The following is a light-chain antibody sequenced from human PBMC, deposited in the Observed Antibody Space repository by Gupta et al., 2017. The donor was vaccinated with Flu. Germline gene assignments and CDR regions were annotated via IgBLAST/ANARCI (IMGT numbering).Light chain of an antibody. CDR1: QSISTY. J-gene: IGKJ2*01. Sequence: DIQMTQSPSSLSASVGDRVTITCRASQSISTYLNWYQQKPGKAPNLLIFAASTLQTGVPSRFSASGSGTDFTLTISSLQPEDFAIYFCQQSYSIPRSVGQGTRLEIK. V-gene: IGKV1-39*01. CDR2: AAS. CDR3: QQSYSIPRS.